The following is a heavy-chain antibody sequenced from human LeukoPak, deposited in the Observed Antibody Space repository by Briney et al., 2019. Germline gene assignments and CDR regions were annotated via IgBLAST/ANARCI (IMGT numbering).Heavy chain of an antibody. CDR1: GFTSSNYW. CDR2: IKQDGKEK. J-gene: IGHJ4*02. V-gene: IGHV3-7*01. CDR3: ARDITDYYDSSRGFDY. D-gene: IGHD3-22*01. Sequence: PGGSLRLSCAASGFTSSNYWMTWVRQAPGKGLEWVANIKQDGKEKYYVDSVKGRFTISRDNAKNSLYLQMNSLRAEDTAVYYCARDITDYYDSSRGFDYWGQGTLVTVSS.